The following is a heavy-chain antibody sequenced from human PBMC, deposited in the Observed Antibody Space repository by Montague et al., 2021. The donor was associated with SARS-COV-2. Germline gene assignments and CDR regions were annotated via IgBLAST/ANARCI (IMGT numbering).Heavy chain of an antibody. CDR2: IKQDGSEK. Sequence: SLRLSCAASGFTFSSYWMSWVRQAPGKGLEWVVNIKQDGSEKYYVDSVKGRFTISRDNAKNSLYLQMNSLRAEDTAVYYCARDMGVGYSYGQYYYYGMDVWGQGTTVTVSS. CDR1: GFTFSSYW. V-gene: IGHV3-7*01. J-gene: IGHJ6*02. D-gene: IGHD5-18*01. CDR3: ARDMGVGYSYGQYYYYGMDV.